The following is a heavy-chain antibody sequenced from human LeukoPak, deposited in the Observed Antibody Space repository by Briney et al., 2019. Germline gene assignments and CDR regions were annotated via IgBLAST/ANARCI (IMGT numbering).Heavy chain of an antibody. V-gene: IGHV5-51*01. Sequence: GESLKIPCKGSGYSFTSYWIGWGRQMPGKGLEWMGIIYPGDSDTRYSPSFQGQVTISDDKSISTAYLQWSSLKASDTAMYNCARQMGITRVRGVIIKRDYWGQGTLVTVSS. CDR1: GYSFTSYW. D-gene: IGHD3-10*01. CDR3: ARQMGITRVRGVIIKRDY. CDR2: IYPGDSDT. J-gene: IGHJ4*02.